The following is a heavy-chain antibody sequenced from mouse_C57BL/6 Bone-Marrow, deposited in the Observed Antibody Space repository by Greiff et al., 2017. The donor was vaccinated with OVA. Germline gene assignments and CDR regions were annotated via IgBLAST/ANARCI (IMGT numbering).Heavy chain of an antibody. CDR2: ISSGGSYT. Sequence: EVQRVESGGDLVKPGGSLKLSCAASGFTFSSYGMSWVRQTPDKRLEWVATISSGGSYTYYPDSVKGRFTISRDNAKNTLYLQMSSLKSEDTAMYYCARRIYPYFDYWGQGTTLTVSS. V-gene: IGHV5-6*01. D-gene: IGHD2-3*01. J-gene: IGHJ2*01. CDR1: GFTFSSYG. CDR3: ARRIYPYFDY.